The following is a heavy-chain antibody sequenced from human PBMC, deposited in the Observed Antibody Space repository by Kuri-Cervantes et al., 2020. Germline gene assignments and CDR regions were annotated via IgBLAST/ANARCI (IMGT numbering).Heavy chain of an antibody. CDR1: GFTFSSYG. V-gene: IGHV3-30*03. Sequence: GGSLRLSCAASGFTFSSYGMHWVRQAPGKGLEWVAVISYDGSNKYHADSVKGRFTISRDNSKNTLYLQMNSLRAEDTAVYYCARGGKDGYNYFMSYYWGQGTLVTVSS. CDR3: ARGGKDGYNYFMSYY. D-gene: IGHD5-24*01. CDR2: ISYDGSNK. J-gene: IGHJ4*02.